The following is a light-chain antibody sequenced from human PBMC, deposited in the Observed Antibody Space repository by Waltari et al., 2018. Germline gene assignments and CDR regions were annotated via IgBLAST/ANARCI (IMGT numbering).Light chain of an antibody. CDR1: NIGSKT. V-gene: IGLV3-21*01. Sequence: SYDVTQPRSVSVSPGQTASITCGGDNIGSKTVNWYQQKPAQAPVLVIYYDSDRPSGIPERFSGSNSGNTATLTISGVEAGDEADYYCQVWDSSSDHPVFGGGTRLTVL. CDR3: QVWDSSSDHPV. J-gene: IGLJ2*01. CDR2: YDS.